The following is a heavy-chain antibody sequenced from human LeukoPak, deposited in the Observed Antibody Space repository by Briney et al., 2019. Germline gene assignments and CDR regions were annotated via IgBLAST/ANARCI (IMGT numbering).Heavy chain of an antibody. V-gene: IGHV3-48*03. J-gene: IGHJ4*02. Sequence: HPGGSLRLSSTASGFTLSSYEMDWVPQAPGRGLEWVSFIGRSDSTTYYADSVKGRFTISRDNAKNSLYLQMSGLRAEDTALYYCARGGSLPDYWGQGTLVTVSS. CDR3: ARGGSLPDY. D-gene: IGHD6-13*01. CDR2: IGRSDSTT. CDR1: GFTLSSYE.